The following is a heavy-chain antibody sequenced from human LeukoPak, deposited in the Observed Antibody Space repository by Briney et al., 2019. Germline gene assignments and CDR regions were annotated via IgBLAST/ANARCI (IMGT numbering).Heavy chain of an antibody. CDR3: ARAGRGRILWFGELFYPFDY. V-gene: IGHV4-30-4*01. J-gene: IGHJ4*02. CDR1: GDSISSGDYY. D-gene: IGHD3-10*01. CDR2: IYYSGST. Sequence: PSETLSLTCTVSGDSISSGDYYWSWIRQPPGKGLEWIGYIYYSGSTYYNPSLKSRVTISVDTSKNQFSLKLSSVTAADTAVYYCARAGRGRILWFGELFYPFDYWGQGTLVAVSS.